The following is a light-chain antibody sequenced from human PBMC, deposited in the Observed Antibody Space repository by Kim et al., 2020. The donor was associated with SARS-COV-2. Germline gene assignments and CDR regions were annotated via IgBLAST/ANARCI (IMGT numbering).Light chain of an antibody. CDR2: EVS. CDR3: SSYAGSNNLV. V-gene: IGLV2-8*01. CDR1: SSDVGVYHY. J-gene: IGLJ3*02. Sequence: GRSVSISCTGTSSDVGVYHYFSWYPQHPGKAPNLMFYEVSKRPPGVPDRFSGSKSGNTASLTVSGLQAEDEADYYCSSYAGSNNLVFGGGTQLTVL.